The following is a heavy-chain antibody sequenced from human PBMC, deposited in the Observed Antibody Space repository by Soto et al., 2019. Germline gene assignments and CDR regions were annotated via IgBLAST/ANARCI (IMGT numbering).Heavy chain of an antibody. CDR2: VSGNGGST. J-gene: IGHJ3*01. D-gene: IGHD3-3*01. Sequence: EVQLLESGGGLVQPGGSLRLSCAASGFTFSTYAMSWVRQAPGKGLEWVSAVSGNGGSTYYTDSVKGRFSISRDNSKNTLYLQMNSLRAEDTAVYYCAKPLGTYYDFWSDWGQGTLVTVSS. CDR1: GFTFSTYA. V-gene: IGHV3-23*01. CDR3: AKPLGTYYDFWSD.